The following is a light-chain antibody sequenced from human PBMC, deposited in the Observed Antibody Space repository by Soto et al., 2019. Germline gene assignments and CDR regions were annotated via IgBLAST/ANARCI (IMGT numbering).Light chain of an antibody. CDR2: GAS. CDR3: QQYNNWPLT. CDR1: QSVSSN. Sequence: EIVMTQSPATLSVSPGERATLSCRASQSVSSNLAWYQQKPGQAPRLLIYGASTRATGIPARFSGSRSGTEYTLTISSLKSEDFAVYYCQQYNNWPLTFGGGTKVEIK. J-gene: IGKJ4*01. V-gene: IGKV3-15*01.